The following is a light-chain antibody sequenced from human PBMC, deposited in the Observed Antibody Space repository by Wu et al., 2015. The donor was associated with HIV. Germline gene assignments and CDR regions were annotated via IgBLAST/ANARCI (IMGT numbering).Light chain of an antibody. J-gene: IGKJ1*01. CDR2: GAS. V-gene: IGKV3-20*01. CDR3: QHYQM. Sequence: EIVLTQSPGTLSLSPGQRATLSCRASQSVSSSYLAWYQQKPGQAPRLLIYGASSRATGIPDRFSGSGSGTDFTLSISRLEPEDFAVYYCQHYQMFGQGTKVEIK. CDR1: QSVSSSY.